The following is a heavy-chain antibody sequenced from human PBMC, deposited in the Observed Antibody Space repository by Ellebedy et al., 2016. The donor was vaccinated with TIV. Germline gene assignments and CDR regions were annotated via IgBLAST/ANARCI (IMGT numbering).Heavy chain of an antibody. CDR2: INSDGSS. Sequence: GESLKISCAASGFTFSSYWMHLVRQAPGKGLVWVSRINSDGSSIYADSVKGRFTISRDNAKNTLYLQMDSLRAEDTAVYYGARSRQEGDNPPGDYWGQGALVTVSS. V-gene: IGHV3-74*01. CDR3: ARSRQEGDNPPGDY. J-gene: IGHJ4*02. CDR1: GFTFSSYW. D-gene: IGHD1-26*01.